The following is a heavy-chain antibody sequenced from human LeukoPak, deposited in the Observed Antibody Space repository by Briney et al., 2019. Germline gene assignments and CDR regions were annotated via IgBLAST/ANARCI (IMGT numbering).Heavy chain of an antibody. Sequence: ASVKVSCKASGNTFTANYMHWGRQAPGQGLEWMGWINPNSGGTNYAQKFQGRVTMTRDTSISTAYMELSRLRSDDTAVYYCAREDSYGYYFDYWGQGTLVTVSS. D-gene: IGHD5-18*01. J-gene: IGHJ4*02. V-gene: IGHV1-2*02. CDR2: INPNSGGT. CDR3: AREDSYGYYFDY. CDR1: GNTFTANY.